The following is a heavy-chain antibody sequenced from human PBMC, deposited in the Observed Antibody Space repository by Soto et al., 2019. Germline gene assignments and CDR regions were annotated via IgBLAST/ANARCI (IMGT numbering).Heavy chain of an antibody. CDR3: ARVTTEPTYYYYYMDV. D-gene: IGHD4-17*01. CDR2: IYYSGST. CDR1: GGSISSSSYY. Sequence: PSETLSLTCTVSGGSISSSSYYWGWIRQPPGKGLEWIGSIYYSGSTYYNPSLKGRVTISVDTSKNQFSLKLSSVTAADTAVYYCARVTTEPTYYYYYMDVWGKGTTVTVSS. J-gene: IGHJ6*03. V-gene: IGHV4-39*01.